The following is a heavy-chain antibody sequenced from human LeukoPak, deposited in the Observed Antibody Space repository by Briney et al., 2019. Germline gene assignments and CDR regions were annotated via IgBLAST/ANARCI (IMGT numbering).Heavy chain of an antibody. CDR3: TTDSLWELGHAFDI. J-gene: IGHJ3*02. V-gene: IGHV3-15*01. Sequence: GGSLRLSCAASGFTFSNAWMSWVRQAPGKGLECVGRIKSKTDGGTTDYAAPVKGRFTISRDDSKNTLYLQMNSLKTEDTAVYYCTTDSLWELGHAFDIWGQGTMVTVSS. CDR1: GFTFSNAW. CDR2: IKSKTDGGTT. D-gene: IGHD1-26*01.